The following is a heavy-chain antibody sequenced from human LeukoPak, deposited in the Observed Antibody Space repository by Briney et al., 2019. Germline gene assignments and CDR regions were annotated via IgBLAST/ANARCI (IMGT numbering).Heavy chain of an antibody. CDR1: GFVFREND. D-gene: IGHD3/OR15-3a*01. Sequence: TGGSLRLSCAASGFVFRENDMNWVRQAPGKGLEWVSGIRGYDGYTDYADSVRGRFTVSRDNSRDTLFLEMNNLRIEDTAIYYCAKNFRMMVFWGPGTQVTVSS. V-gene: IGHV3-23*01. CDR2: IRGYDGYT. J-gene: IGHJ4*02. CDR3: AKNFRMMVF.